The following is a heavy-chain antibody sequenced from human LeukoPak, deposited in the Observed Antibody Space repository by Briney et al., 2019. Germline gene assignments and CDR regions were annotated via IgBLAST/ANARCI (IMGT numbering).Heavy chain of an antibody. Sequence: PSETLSLTCTVSGGSISSYYWSWLRQPPGKGLEWIGYIYYTGNTNYNPSLKSRVTISVDTSKNQFSLKLSSVTAADTAVYYCARGGYGDYRSGWFDPWGQGTLVTVSS. CDR1: GGSISSYY. V-gene: IGHV4-59*01. CDR2: IYYTGNT. CDR3: ARGGYGDYRSGWFDP. J-gene: IGHJ5*02. D-gene: IGHD4-17*01.